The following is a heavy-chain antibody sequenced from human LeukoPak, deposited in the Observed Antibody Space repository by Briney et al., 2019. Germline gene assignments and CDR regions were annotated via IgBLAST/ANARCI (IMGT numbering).Heavy chain of an antibody. CDR3: TREAAAAGRNFDY. V-gene: IGHV3-30*03. CDR1: GFTFSSYG. D-gene: IGHD6-13*01. CDR2: ISYDGSNK. Sequence: GGSLRLSCAASGFTFSSYGMHWVRQAPGKGLEWVAVISYDGSNKYYADSVKGRFTISRDNSKNTLYLQMNSLRAEDTAVYYCTREAAAAGRNFDYWGQGTLVTVSS. J-gene: IGHJ4*02.